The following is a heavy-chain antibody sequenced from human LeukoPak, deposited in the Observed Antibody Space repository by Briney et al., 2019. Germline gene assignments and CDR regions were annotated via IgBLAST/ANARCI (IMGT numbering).Heavy chain of an antibody. V-gene: IGHV3-73*01. CDR1: GFTFSSYA. D-gene: IGHD2-15*01. J-gene: IGHJ4*02. Sequence: GGSLRLSCAASGFTFSSYAMSWVRQASGRGLEWVGLIRSKPSSYTTVYAASVKGRFTISRDDSRNTAYLQMNSLKAEDTAVYYCTRQNCSGGSCSYVDYWGQGTLVTVSS. CDR2: IRSKPSSYTT. CDR3: TRQNCSGGSCSYVDY.